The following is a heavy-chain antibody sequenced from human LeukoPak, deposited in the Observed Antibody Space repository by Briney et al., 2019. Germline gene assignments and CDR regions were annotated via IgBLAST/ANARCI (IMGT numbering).Heavy chain of an antibody. CDR1: GFTFSTYW. D-gene: IGHD3-10*01. Sequence: GGSLRLSCAASGFTFSTYWMNWVRQAPGKGLEWVANINQYGNEKYYVDSVKGRFTISRDNGKNSLYLEMNSLRAEDTAVYYCATGTEMDRGVIINGHLDYWGQGTLVAASS. J-gene: IGHJ4*02. CDR2: INQYGNEK. CDR3: ATGTEMDRGVIINGHLDY. V-gene: IGHV3-7*01.